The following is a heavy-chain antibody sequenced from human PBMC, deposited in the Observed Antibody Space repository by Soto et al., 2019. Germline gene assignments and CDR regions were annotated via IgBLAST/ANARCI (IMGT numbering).Heavy chain of an antibody. J-gene: IGHJ5*02. CDR3: ARKPGIAAAGENWFDP. CDR1: GGSISSGGYY. V-gene: IGHV4-31*03. CDR2: IYYSGST. Sequence: TLSLTCTVSGGSISSGGYYWSWIRQHPGKGLEWIGYIYYSGSTYYNPSLKSRVTISVDTSKNQFSLKLSSVTAADTAVYYCARKPGIAAAGENWFDPWGQGTLVTVSS. D-gene: IGHD6-13*01.